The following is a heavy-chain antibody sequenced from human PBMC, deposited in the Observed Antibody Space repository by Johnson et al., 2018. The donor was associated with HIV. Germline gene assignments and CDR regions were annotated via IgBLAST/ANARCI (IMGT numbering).Heavy chain of an antibody. J-gene: IGHJ3*02. CDR2: IKQDGSEK. CDR3: ARGPYYNFWSGLFRLPGDAAFDI. Sequence: QLVESGGGLVQPGGSLRLSCAAAGFTFSSYWMTWVRQAPGKGLEWVANIKQDGSEKYYVDSVKGRFTISRDNAKNSLYLQMSSLRAEDTAVYYCARGPYYNFWSGLFRLPGDAAFDIWGQGTMVTVSS. CDR1: GFTFSSYW. V-gene: IGHV3-7*01. D-gene: IGHD3-3*01.